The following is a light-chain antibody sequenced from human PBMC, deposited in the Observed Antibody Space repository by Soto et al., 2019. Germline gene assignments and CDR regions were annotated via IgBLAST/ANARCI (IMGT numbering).Light chain of an antibody. CDR2: SNN. CDR1: SSNIGSNT. J-gene: IGLJ7*01. V-gene: IGLV1-44*01. CDR3: AAWDDSLNGRAV. Sequence: QSVLTQPPSASGTPGKRVTISCSGSSSNIGSNTVNWYQQLPGTAPKLLIYSNNQRPSGVPDRFSGSKSGTSASLAISGLQSEDEADYYCAAWDDSLNGRAVFGGGTQLTVL.